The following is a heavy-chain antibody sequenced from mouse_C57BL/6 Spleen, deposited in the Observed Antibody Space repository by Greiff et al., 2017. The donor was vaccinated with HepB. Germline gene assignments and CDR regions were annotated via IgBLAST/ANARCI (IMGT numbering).Heavy chain of an antibody. D-gene: IGHD2-4*01. CDR1: GYTFTDYN. V-gene: IGHV1-18*01. CDR2: INPNNGGT. J-gene: IGHJ3*01. CDR3: ASPLYDYDGEPWFAY. Sequence: EVQLQQSGPELVKPGASVKIPCKASGYTFTDYNMDWVKQSHGKSLEWIGDINPNNGGTIYNQKFKGKATLTVDKSSSTAYMELRSLTSEDTAVYYCASPLYDYDGEPWFAYWGQGTLVTVSA.